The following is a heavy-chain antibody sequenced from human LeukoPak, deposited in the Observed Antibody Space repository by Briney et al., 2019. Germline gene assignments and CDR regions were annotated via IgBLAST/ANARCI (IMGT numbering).Heavy chain of an antibody. J-gene: IGHJ4*02. CDR2: IHSGGNT. D-gene: IGHD2-15*01. V-gene: IGHV3-53*01. CDR3: ARERRYCSGDNCYSGHDY. CDR1: GFTVSSNY. Sequence: GGSLRLSCAVSGFTVSSNYMSWVRQAPGKGLEWVSLIHSGGNTAYADSLKDRVTISRDNSKNMVNLQINSLRPEDTAVYYCARERRYCSGDNCYSGHDYWGQGTLVIVSS.